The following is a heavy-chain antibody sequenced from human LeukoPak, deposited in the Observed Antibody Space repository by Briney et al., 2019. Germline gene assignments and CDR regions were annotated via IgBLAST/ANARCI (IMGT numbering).Heavy chain of an antibody. CDR2: INHSGST. V-gene: IGHV4-34*01. D-gene: IGHD6-13*01. J-gene: IGHJ5*02. CDR1: GGSFSGYY. CDR3: ARLGSSWEYNWFDP. Sequence: SETLSLTCAVYGGSFSGYYWSWIRQPPGKGLEWIGEINHSGSTNYNPSLKSRVTISVDTSKNQFSLKLSSVTAADTAVYYCARLGSSWEYNWFDPWGQGTLVTVSS.